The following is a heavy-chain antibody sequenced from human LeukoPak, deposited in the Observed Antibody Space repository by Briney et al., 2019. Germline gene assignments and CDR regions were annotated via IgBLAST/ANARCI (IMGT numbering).Heavy chain of an antibody. CDR3: AKVDRYCSGGSCCGFDY. CDR1: GFTFSSYA. D-gene: IGHD2-15*01. V-gene: IGHV3-23*01. Sequence: GGSLRLSCAASGFTFSSYAMSWVRQAPGKGLEWVSAISGSGGSTYYADSVKGRFTISRDNSKNTLYLQMNSLRAEDTAVYYCAKVDRYCSGGSCCGFDYWGQGTLVTVSS. J-gene: IGHJ4*02. CDR2: ISGSGGST.